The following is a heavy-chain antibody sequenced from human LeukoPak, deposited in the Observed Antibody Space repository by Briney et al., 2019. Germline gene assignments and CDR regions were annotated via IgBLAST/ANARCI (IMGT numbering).Heavy chain of an antibody. Sequence: PSETLSLTCAVYGGSFSGYYWSWIRQPPGKGLGWIGEINHSGSTNYNPSLKSRVTISVDTSKNQFSLKLSSVTAADTAVYYCARGRRELIAVRYYYYYMDVWGKGTTVTVSS. CDR1: GGSFSGYY. J-gene: IGHJ6*03. D-gene: IGHD1-26*01. CDR2: INHSGST. CDR3: ARGRRELIAVRYYYYYMDV. V-gene: IGHV4-34*01.